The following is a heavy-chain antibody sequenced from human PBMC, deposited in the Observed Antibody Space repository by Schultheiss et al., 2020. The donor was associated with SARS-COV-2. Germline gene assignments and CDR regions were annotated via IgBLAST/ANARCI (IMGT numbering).Heavy chain of an antibody. V-gene: IGHV3-33*06. CDR2: IWYDGSNK. CDR3: AKRNYYYYHMDV. Sequence: GESLKISCAASGFTFSSYGMHWVRQAPGKGLEWVAVIWYDGSNKYYADSVKGRFTISRDNSKNTLYLQMNSLRAEDTAIYYCAKRNYYYYHMDVWGKGTTVTVSS. J-gene: IGHJ6*03. CDR1: GFTFSSYG.